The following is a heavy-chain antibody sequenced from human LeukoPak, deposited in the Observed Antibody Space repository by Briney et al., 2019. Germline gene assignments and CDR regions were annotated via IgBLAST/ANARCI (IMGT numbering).Heavy chain of an antibody. CDR1: GFTFDDYA. J-gene: IGHJ4*02. Sequence: GGSLRLSCAASGFTFDDYAMHWVRQAPGKGLEWVSGISWNSGSIGYADSVKGRFTISRDNSKNTLNLQMNSLTAEDTALYYYARHYYDVLTGPWGVLDYWGQGALVSVSS. D-gene: IGHD3-9*01. CDR2: ISWNSGSI. V-gene: IGHV3-9*01. CDR3: ARHYYDVLTGPWGVLDY.